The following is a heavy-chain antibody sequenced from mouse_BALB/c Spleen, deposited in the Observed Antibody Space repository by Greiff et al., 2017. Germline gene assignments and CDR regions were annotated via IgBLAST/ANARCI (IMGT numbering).Heavy chain of an antibody. CDR3: ARGGSSYASWFAY. CDR1: GYTFTSYV. Sequence: VQLQQSGPELVKPGASVKMSCKASGYTFTSYVMHWVKQKPGQGLEWIGYINPYNDGTKYNEKFKGKATLTSDKSSSTAYMELSSLTSEDSAVYYCARGGSSYASWFAYWGQGTLVTVSA. V-gene: IGHV1-14*01. D-gene: IGHD1-1*01. J-gene: IGHJ3*01. CDR2: INPYNDGT.